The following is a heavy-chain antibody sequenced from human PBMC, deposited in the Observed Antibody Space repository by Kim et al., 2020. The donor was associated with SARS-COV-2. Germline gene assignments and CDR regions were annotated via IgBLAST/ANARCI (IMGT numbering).Heavy chain of an antibody. J-gene: IGHJ3*01. V-gene: IGHV3-30*07. D-gene: IGHD2-2*01. Sequence: DSMKDSITISRDNSKGTVYLQMNGLRAEDTAVYYCARALYYSTADAFDLWGQGTMVTVSS. CDR3: ARALYYSTADAFDL.